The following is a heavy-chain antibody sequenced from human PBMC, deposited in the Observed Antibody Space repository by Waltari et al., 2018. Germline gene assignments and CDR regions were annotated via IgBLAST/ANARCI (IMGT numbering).Heavy chain of an antibody. V-gene: IGHV4-4*02. D-gene: IGHD3-22*01. J-gene: IGHJ4*02. CDR1: GGSLSSSNW. CDR3: ASNNYYDSSGYPPNDY. Sequence: QVQLQESGPGLVKPSGTLSLTCAVSGGSLSSSNWWSWVRQPPGKGLEWIGEIYHSGSTNYNPALKSRVTISVDKSKNQFSLKLSSVTAADTAVYYCASNNYYDSSGYPPNDYWGQGTLVTVSS. CDR2: IYHSGST.